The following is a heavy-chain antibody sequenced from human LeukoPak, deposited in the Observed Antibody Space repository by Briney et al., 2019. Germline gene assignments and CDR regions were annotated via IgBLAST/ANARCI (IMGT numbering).Heavy chain of an antibody. Sequence: SETLSLTCTVSGVSISSDYWSWIRQPAGKGLEWIGRIYISGNTKYNPSLKSRVTMSVDTSKNQFSLKLSSVTAADTAVYYCAKVAGAGFQFDPWGQGTLVTVSS. V-gene: IGHV4-4*07. CDR3: AKVAGAGFQFDP. CDR2: IYISGNT. J-gene: IGHJ5*02. CDR1: GVSISSDY. D-gene: IGHD1-26*01.